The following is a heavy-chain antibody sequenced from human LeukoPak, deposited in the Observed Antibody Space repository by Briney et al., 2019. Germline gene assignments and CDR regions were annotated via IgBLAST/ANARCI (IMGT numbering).Heavy chain of an antibody. CDR1: GFTFSNYG. D-gene: IGHD4-11*01. V-gene: IGHV3-30*18. J-gene: IGHJ4*02. CDR3: AKIPTTVAHFDY. Sequence: GSLRLSCAASGFTFSNYGMHWVRQAPGKGLEWVAVIAHDGSIKHYADSVKGRFTISRDNSKNTLYLQMNSLRAEDTAVYYCAKIPTTVAHFDYWGQGTLVTVSS. CDR2: IAHDGSIK.